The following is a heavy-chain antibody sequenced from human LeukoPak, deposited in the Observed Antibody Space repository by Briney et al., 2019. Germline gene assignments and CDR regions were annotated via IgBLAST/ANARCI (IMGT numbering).Heavy chain of an antibody. D-gene: IGHD3-16*01. CDR2: IYYSGST. Sequence: SETLSLTCTVSGGSISSSSYYWGWIRQPPGKGLEWIGSIYYSGSTYYNPSLKSRVTISVDTSKDQFSLKLSSVTAADTAVYYCAREDRLGDYWGQGTLVTVSS. CDR1: GGSISSSSYY. V-gene: IGHV4-39*07. J-gene: IGHJ4*02. CDR3: AREDRLGDY.